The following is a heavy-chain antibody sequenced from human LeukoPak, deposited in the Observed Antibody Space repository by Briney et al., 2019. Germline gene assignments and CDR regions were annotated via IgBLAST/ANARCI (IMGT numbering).Heavy chain of an antibody. CDR2: ISWNSGSI. CDR1: GFTFDDYA. CDR3: ARGFDGTNAFDI. Sequence: GGSLRLSCAASGFTFDDYAMHWVRQAPGKGLEWVSGISWNSGSIGYADSVKGRFTISRDNAKNSLYLQMNSLRVEDTAIYYCARGFDGTNAFDIWGRGTMVTVS. J-gene: IGHJ3*02. D-gene: IGHD3-9*01. V-gene: IGHV3-9*01.